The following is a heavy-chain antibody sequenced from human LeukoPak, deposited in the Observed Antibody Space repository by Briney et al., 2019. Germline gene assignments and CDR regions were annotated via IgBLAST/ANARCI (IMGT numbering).Heavy chain of an antibody. V-gene: IGHV4-39*01. D-gene: IGHD2-21*01. Sequence: SETLSLTCTVSGGSISSSSCYWGWIRQPPGKGLEWIGSIYYSGSTYYNPSLKSRVTISVDTSKNQFSLKLSPVTAADTAVYYCARRDLSEFDYWGQGTLVTVSS. CDR3: ARRDLSEFDY. CDR2: IYYSGST. CDR1: GGSISSSSCY. J-gene: IGHJ4*02.